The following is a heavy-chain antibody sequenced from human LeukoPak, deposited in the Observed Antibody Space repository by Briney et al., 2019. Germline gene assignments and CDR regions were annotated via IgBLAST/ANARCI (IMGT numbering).Heavy chain of an antibody. CDR3: ARGGGQQLEY. J-gene: IGHJ4*02. CDR2: INQDGSET. V-gene: IGHV3-7*03. Sequence: GSLRLSCAASGFIFRNYWMTWVRQAPGKGLEWVAKINQDGSETYYVDSVKGRFTISRDNVKSSPYLQMNSLRADDMAVYYCARGGGQQLEYWGQGALVTVSS. D-gene: IGHD6-13*01. CDR1: GFIFRNYW.